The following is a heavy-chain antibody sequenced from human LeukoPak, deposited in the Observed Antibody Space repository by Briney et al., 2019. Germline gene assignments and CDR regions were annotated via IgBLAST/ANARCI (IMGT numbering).Heavy chain of an antibody. D-gene: IGHD4-23*01. J-gene: IGHJ4*02. V-gene: IGHV1-2*04. CDR2: INPNSGGT. Sequence: ASVKVSCKASGYTFTGYYMHWVRQAPGQGLEWMGWINPNSGGTNYAQKFQGWVTMTRNTSISTAYMELSSLRSEDTAVYYCARSSEGGNPRYWGQGTLVTVSS. CDR3: ARSSEGGNPRY. CDR1: GYTFTGYY.